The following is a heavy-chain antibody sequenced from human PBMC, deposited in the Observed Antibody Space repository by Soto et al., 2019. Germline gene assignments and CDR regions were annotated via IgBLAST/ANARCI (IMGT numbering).Heavy chain of an antibody. CDR2: IIPIFGTA. V-gene: IGHV1-69*06. CDR3: ARGLPPIAALDY. CDR1: GGTFSSYA. Sequence: SVKVSCKASGGTFSSYAISWVRQAPGQGLEWMGGIIPIFGTANYAQKFQGRVTITADKSTSTAYMELSSLRSEDTAVYYCARGLPPIAALDYWGQGTLVTVSS. J-gene: IGHJ4*02. D-gene: IGHD6-13*01.